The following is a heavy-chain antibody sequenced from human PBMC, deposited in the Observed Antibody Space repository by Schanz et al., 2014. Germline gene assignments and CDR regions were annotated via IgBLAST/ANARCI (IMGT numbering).Heavy chain of an antibody. J-gene: IGHJ4*02. CDR1: GYTFTTYY. D-gene: IGHD6-13*01. Sequence: QVQLLQSGAEVKKPGASMKVSCKASGYTFTTYYMLWVRQAPGQGLEWMGIINPSGGSTRYGQKFQDRLTMTRDTSTSTVYMELSSLRSEDTAVYYCARDGVDAAAGGNYWGQGTLVTVSS. CDR2: INPSGGST. V-gene: IGHV1-46*03. CDR3: ARDGVDAAAGGNY.